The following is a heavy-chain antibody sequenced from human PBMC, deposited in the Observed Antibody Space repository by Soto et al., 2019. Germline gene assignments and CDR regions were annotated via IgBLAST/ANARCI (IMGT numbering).Heavy chain of an antibody. CDR3: AREGLTYYDFWSGYSDSDWFDP. Sequence: GGSLRLSCAASGFTFSSYGMHWVRQAPGKGLEWVAVIWYDGSNKYYADSVKGRFTISRDNSKNTLYLQMNSLRAEDTAVYYCAREGLTYYDFWSGYSDSDWFDPWGQGTLVTVSS. V-gene: IGHV3-33*01. CDR2: IWYDGSNK. J-gene: IGHJ5*02. CDR1: GFTFSSYG. D-gene: IGHD3-3*01.